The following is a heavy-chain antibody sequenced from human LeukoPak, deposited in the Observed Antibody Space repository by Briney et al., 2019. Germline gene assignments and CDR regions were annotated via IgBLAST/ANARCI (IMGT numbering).Heavy chain of an antibody. Sequence: GGSLRLSCAASGFTVSSNYMSWVRQAPGKGLEWVSVIYSGGSTYYADSVKSRFTISRDNSKNTLYLQMNSPRAEDTAVYYCARGGRYFDWLLFGAFDIWGQGTMVTVSS. CDR1: GFTVSSNY. D-gene: IGHD3-9*01. V-gene: IGHV3-53*01. CDR2: IYSGGST. J-gene: IGHJ3*02. CDR3: ARGGRYFDWLLFGAFDI.